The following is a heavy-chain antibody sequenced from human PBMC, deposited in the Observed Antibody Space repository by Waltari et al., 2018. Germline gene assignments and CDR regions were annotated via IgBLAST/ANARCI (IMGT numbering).Heavy chain of an antibody. CDR2: IYHSGRT. V-gene: IGHV4-38-2*01. CDR3: ARHYPPLGAEYFQH. Sequence: QVQLQESGPGLVKPSETLSLTCAVSGYSISSGYYWGWIRQPPGKGLEWIGSIYHSGRTYYNPSLKSRVTISVDTSKNQFSLKLSSVTAADTAVYYCARHYPPLGAEYFQHWGQGTLVTVSS. D-gene: IGHD3-10*01. CDR1: GYSISSGYY. J-gene: IGHJ1*01.